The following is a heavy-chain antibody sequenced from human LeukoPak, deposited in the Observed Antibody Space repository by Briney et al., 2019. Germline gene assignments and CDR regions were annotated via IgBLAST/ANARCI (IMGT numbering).Heavy chain of an antibody. CDR3: AREAPGTMYFDY. Sequence: ASVKVSCKASGYTFTSYYLHWVRQAPGQGLEWMGIINPSGGSTSYAQKFQGRVTMTRDMSTSTVYMELSSLTSEDTAVYYCAREAPGTMYFDYWGQGSLVTVSS. CDR2: INPSGGST. D-gene: IGHD1-1*01. J-gene: IGHJ4*02. CDR1: GYTFTSYY. V-gene: IGHV1-46*01.